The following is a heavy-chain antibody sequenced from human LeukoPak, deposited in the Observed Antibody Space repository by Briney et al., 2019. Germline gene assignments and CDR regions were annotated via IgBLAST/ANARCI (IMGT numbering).Heavy chain of an antibody. D-gene: IGHD3-9*01. CDR3: ARGDYDILTGSMDPNWFDP. CDR2: IIPIFGTA. CDR1: GGTFSSYA. J-gene: IGHJ5*02. Sequence: ASVKASCKASGGTFSSYAISWVRQAPGQGLEWMGGIIPIFGTANYAQKFQGRVTITADKSTSTAYMELSSLRSEDTAVYYCARGDYDILTGSMDPNWFDPWGQGTLVTASS. V-gene: IGHV1-69*06.